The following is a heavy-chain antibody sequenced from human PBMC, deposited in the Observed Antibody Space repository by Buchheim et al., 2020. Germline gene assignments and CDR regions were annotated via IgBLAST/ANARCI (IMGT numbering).Heavy chain of an antibody. V-gene: IGHV3-23*01. Sequence: EVQLLESGGGLVQPGGSLRLSCAASGFIFGSYAMSWVRQAPGKGLDWVSGISGGGGSTYYADSVKGRFTISRDNSKNTLFLQMNSLRAEDTAVYYCAKDSGYDYWDYFDYWGQGTL. D-gene: IGHD5-12*01. CDR2: ISGGGGST. J-gene: IGHJ4*02. CDR3: AKDSGYDYWDYFDY. CDR1: GFIFGSYA.